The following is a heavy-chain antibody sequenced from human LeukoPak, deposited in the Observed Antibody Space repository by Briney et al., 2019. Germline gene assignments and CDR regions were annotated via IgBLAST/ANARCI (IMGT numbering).Heavy chain of an antibody. V-gene: IGHV3-53*01. CDR1: VLTVSNNH. Sequence: GVSLRLSCAASVLTVSNNHMASVPGSPGKGVEGVSAFYTWEITYYAEPVQGRFTIYRDNSKNTVYLQMNSLRVEDTALYYCARDHAPAGGGLDYWGEGTKVTVSS. CDR2: FYTWEIT. J-gene: IGHJ4*02. D-gene: IGHD6-13*01. CDR3: ARDHAPAGGGLDY.